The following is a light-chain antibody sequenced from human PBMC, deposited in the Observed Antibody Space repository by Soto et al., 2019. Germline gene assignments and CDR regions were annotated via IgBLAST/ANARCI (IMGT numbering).Light chain of an antibody. Sequence: EVVMTQSPATLSVSPGERATLSCRASQSVTTNLAWYQQRPGQAPRLLIYAASTRATGIPARFSGSGSGTEFTLTISILRSEDFAVYYCQQYTNWPMWKCGQGTKVDIK. V-gene: IGKV3-15*01. CDR1: QSVTTN. J-gene: IGKJ1*01. CDR2: AAS. CDR3: QQYTNWPMWK.